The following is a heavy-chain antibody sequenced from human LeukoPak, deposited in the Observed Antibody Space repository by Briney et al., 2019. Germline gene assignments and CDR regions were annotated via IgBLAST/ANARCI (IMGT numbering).Heavy chain of an antibody. J-gene: IGHJ4*02. CDR2: ISYDGSNE. D-gene: IGHD1-1*01. CDR1: GFTFSSYV. CDR3: AKAGRRSRTFDY. Sequence: GRSLRPSCAASGFTFSSYVMHWVRQAPGKGLEWVAIISYDGSNEYYADSVKGRFTISRDNSKNTLYLQMNSLRAEDTAVYYCAKAGRRSRTFDYWGQGTLVTVSS. V-gene: IGHV3-30*04.